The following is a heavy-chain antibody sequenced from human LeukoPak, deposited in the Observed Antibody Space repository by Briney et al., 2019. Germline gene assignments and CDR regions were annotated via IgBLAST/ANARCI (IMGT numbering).Heavy chain of an antibody. D-gene: IGHD6-13*01. CDR3: ARHAAYSTWSNFDY. Sequence: GESLKISCKPSGYSFTSYWIGWVRQMPGKGLEWMGIILPGDSDTRYSPSFQGQVTISADKSISTAYLQWSSLKASDTAIYYCARHAAYSTWSNFDYWGQGTLVTVSS. CDR1: GYSFTSYW. J-gene: IGHJ4*02. CDR2: ILPGDSDT. V-gene: IGHV5-51*01.